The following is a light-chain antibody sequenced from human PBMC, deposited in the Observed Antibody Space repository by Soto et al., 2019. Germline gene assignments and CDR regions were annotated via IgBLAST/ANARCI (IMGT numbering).Light chain of an antibody. V-gene: IGKV1-33*01. Sequence: DIQMTQAPSSLSASVGDRVTITCQASQDISDYVKWYQQKPGKPPKVLIYDASNVEAGVPSRFSGSGSGTHFTFTISSLQPEDIATYYCQQYDNLPLTLGGGTKVDIK. J-gene: IGKJ4*01. CDR3: QQYDNLPLT. CDR1: QDISDY. CDR2: DAS.